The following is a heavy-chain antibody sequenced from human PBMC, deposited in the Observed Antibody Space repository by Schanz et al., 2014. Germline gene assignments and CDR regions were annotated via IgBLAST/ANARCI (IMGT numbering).Heavy chain of an antibody. CDR3: ARDTTWRLDL. CDR1: GGSIRSGTYY. D-gene: IGHD1-1*01. Sequence: QVQLQESGPGLVKPSQTLSLTCTVSGGSIRSGTYYWSWIRQPAGKALEWVGRVFPNGITNYNPSLKSRFPISLDPSKNQFPRTLTSLTAADTAVYYCARDTTWRLDLWGRGTLVTVSS. CDR2: VFPNGIT. V-gene: IGHV4-61*02. J-gene: IGHJ2*01.